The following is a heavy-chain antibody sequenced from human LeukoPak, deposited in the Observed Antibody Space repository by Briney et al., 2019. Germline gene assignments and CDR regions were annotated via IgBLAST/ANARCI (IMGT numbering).Heavy chain of an antibody. CDR1: GYTFTSYG. D-gene: IGHD5-24*01. Sequence: ASVKVSCKASGYTFTSYGISWVRQAPGQGLEWMGGIIPIFGTANYAQKFQGRVTITADESTSTAYMELSSLRSEDTAVYYCASDGYTQKGAFDIWGQGTMVTVSS. V-gene: IGHV1-69*13. CDR2: IIPIFGTA. CDR3: ASDGYTQKGAFDI. J-gene: IGHJ3*02.